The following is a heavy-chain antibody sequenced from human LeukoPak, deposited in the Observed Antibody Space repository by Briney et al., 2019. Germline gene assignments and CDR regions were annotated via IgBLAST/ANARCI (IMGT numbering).Heavy chain of an antibody. J-gene: IGHJ4*02. CDR2: IGGSGSTT. Sequence: GGSLRLSCAASGFTFSSYSMNWVRQAPGKGLEWISTIGGSGSTTYYADSIKGRFTISRDNSKNTLYLQMNSVRAEDTAVYYCAKGEAHAFWSGYYFDSWGQGTLVTVSS. V-gene: IGHV3-23*01. CDR3: AKGEAHAFWSGYYFDS. CDR1: GFTFSSYS. D-gene: IGHD3-3*01.